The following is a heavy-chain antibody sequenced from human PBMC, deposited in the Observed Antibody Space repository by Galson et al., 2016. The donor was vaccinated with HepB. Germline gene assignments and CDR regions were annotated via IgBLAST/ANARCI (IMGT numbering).Heavy chain of an antibody. J-gene: IGHJ3*01. CDR1: GGSITNYY. CDR3: ARETFEPTTRAFDV. V-gene: IGHV4-59*01. Sequence: ETLSLTCSVSGGSITNYYWNWIRQIPGKGLEWIGYVFHTGTTHYNPSLKNRVTILVDMSKSQFSLELTSMTAADTALYYCARETFEPTTRAFDVWGQGTMVTVSS. D-gene: IGHD1-14*01. CDR2: VFHTGTT.